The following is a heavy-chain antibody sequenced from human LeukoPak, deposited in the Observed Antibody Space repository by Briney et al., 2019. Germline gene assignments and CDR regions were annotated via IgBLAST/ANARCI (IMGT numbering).Heavy chain of an antibody. CDR3: ARHSLRSVMFVGQTQKNWYFDL. Sequence: SETLSLTCTVSGGSISSYYWSWIRQPPGKGLEWIGYIYYSGSTNYNPSLKSRVTISVDTSKNQFSLKLSSVTAADTAVYYCARHSLRSVMFVGQTQKNWYFDLWGRGTLVTVSS. CDR2: IYYSGST. V-gene: IGHV4-59*08. D-gene: IGHD3-10*02. J-gene: IGHJ2*01. CDR1: GGSISSYY.